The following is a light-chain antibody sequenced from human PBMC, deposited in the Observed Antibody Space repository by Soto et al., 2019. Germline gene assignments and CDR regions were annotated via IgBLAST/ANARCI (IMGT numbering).Light chain of an antibody. J-gene: IGLJ2*01. CDR3: QVWDGSSVV. CDR2: DDS. CDR1: NIGSKS. V-gene: IGLV3-21*02. Sequence: SYELTQPPSVSVAPGQTARTTCGGNNIGSKSVHWYQQKPGQAPVLVVYDDSDRPSGIPERFSGSNSGNTATLTISRVEAGDEADYYCQVWDGSSVVFGGGTKVTVL.